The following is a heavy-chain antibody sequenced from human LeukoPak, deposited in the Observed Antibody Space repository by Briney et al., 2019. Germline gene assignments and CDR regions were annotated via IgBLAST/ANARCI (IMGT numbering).Heavy chain of an antibody. CDR2: MNPNSGNT. CDR3: ARSTNYYYGSGSPENNFDY. J-gene: IGHJ4*02. V-gene: IGHV1-8*02. Sequence: GASVKVSCKASGYTFTGYYMHWVRQATGQGLEWMGWMNPNSGNTGYAQKFQGRVTMTRNTSISTAYMELSSLRSEDTAVYYCARSTNYYYGSGSPENNFDYWGQGTLVTVSS. CDR1: GYTFTGYY. D-gene: IGHD3-10*01.